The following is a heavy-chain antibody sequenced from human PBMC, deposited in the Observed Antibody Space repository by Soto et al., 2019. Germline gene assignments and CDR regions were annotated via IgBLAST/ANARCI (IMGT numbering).Heavy chain of an antibody. CDR2: INPSGGST. J-gene: IGHJ4*02. CDR3: ARGGQWGAAAGT. V-gene: IGHV1-46*01. Sequence: ASVKVSCKASGYTFTSYYMHWVRQAPGQGLEWMGIINPSGGSTSYAQKFQGRVTMTRNTSISTAYMELSSLRSEDTAVYYCARGGQWGAAAGTWGQGTLVTVSS. D-gene: IGHD6-13*01. CDR1: GYTFTSYY.